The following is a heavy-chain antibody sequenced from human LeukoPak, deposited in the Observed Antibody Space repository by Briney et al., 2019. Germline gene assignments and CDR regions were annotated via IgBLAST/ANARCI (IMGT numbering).Heavy chain of an antibody. CDR3: ARGPHNWNY. J-gene: IGHJ4*02. CDR1: GGSFSGYY. CDR2: INHSGST. Sequence: SETLSLTCAVYGGSFSGYYWSWIRQPPGKGLEWIGEINHSGSTNYNPSLKSRVTISVDTSKNQFSLKLSSVTAADTAVYYCARGPHNWNYWGQGTLVTVSS. V-gene: IGHV4-34*01. D-gene: IGHD1-20*01.